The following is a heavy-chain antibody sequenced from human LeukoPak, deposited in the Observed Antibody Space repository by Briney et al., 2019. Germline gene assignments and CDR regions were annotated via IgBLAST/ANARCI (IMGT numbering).Heavy chain of an antibody. CDR3: ARDGASGSYPFDY. V-gene: IGHV1-18*01. CDR1: AYTFTNYG. J-gene: IGHJ4*02. Sequence: ASVTVSCKASAYTFTNYGFSWVRQAPGQGLEWMGWISAYNGGTNYAQKLQGRITMTTDTSTSTAYMELKSLRSDDTAVYYCARDGASGSYPFDYWGQGTLVTVSS. CDR2: ISAYNGGT. D-gene: IGHD1-26*01.